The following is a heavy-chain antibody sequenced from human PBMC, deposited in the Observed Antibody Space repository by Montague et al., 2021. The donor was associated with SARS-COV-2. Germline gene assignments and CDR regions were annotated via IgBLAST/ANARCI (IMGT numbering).Heavy chain of an antibody. CDR3: ARLRGQFLRNHVSDI. V-gene: IGHV5-51*01. D-gene: IGHD1-14*01. CDR2: IYPGDSDT. J-gene: IGHJ3*02. CDR1: GYRFSTYW. Sequence: QSGAEVKKPGESLRISCKGSGYRFSTYWIGWVRQMPGKGLEWMGIIYPGDSDTRYSPSFQGQVTISADKSITTAYLQWSSLKASDTAMYYCARLRGQFLRNHVSDIWGQGTMVTVSS.